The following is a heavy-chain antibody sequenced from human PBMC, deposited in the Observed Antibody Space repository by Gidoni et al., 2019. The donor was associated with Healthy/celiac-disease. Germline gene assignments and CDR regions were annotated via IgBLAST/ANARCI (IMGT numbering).Heavy chain of an antibody. D-gene: IGHD6-13*01. CDR3: ARDQAAAAGPPWFDP. V-gene: IGHV1-69*04. CDR1: GGTFSSYA. J-gene: IGHJ5*02. Sequence: QVPLVQSGAEAKKLGSSVQVSCKASGGTFSSYAISWVRQAPGQGLELMGRIIPILGIANYAQKFQCRVTITADKSTSTAYMELSSLRSEDTAVYYCARDQAAAAGPPWFDPWGQGTLVTVSS. CDR2: IIPILGIA.